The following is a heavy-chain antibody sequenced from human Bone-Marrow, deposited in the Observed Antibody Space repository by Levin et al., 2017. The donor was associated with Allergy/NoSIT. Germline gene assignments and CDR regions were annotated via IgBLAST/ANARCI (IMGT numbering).Heavy chain of an antibody. V-gene: IGHV3-23*01. CDR2: ITGSGSAT. D-gene: IGHD3-16*01. J-gene: IGHJ4*02. CDR1: GFTFSTSS. CDR3: AKDRSYGARRYFDS. Sequence: GGSLRLSCAASGFTFSTSSMSWVRQAPGKGLESVASITGSGSATYYADSVKGRFTNSIDKSKNTLYLQVNGLKGDGTAVYFCAKDRSYGARRYFDSWGQGTGVIVSS.